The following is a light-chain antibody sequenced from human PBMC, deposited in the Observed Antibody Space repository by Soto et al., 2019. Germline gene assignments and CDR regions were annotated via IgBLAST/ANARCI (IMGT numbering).Light chain of an antibody. V-gene: IGKV1-9*01. CDR3: QQSYSSPPT. J-gene: IGKJ1*01. Sequence: IHLTQSPSSLSASLGDRVTITFRASQDITSYLAWYQQKPGKAPTLLIYGASTLQSGVPSRFSGSVSGTEFTLTISSLQPEDFATYYCQQSYSSPPTFGQGTKVDIK. CDR2: GAS. CDR1: QDITSY.